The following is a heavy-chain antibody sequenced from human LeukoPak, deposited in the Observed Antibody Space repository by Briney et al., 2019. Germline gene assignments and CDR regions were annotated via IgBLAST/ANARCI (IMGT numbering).Heavy chain of an antibody. CDR3: ARAGGYSYGLDY. D-gene: IGHD5-18*01. CDR2: MNPNSGNT. Sequence: ASVKVSCKASGYTFTSYDINWVRQATGQGLEWMGWMNPNSGNTGYAQKFQGRVTMTRNTSISTAYMELSSLRSEDTAVYYCARAGGYSYGLDYWGQGTLVTVSS. CDR1: GYTFTSYD. V-gene: IGHV1-8*01. J-gene: IGHJ4*02.